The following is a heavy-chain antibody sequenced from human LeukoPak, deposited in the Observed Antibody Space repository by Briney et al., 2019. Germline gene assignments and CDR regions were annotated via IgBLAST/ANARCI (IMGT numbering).Heavy chain of an antibody. J-gene: IGHJ4*02. CDR3: AKDGSGTESPI. V-gene: IGHV3-30*04. Sequence: PGGSLRLSCAASGFTFSSYAMHWVRQAPGKGLEWVSIISHDGSDEKFADSVKGRFTISRDNSKNMVFLQMNSLRAEDTAVYYCAKDGSGTESPIWGQGTLVTVSS. D-gene: IGHD3-3*01. CDR1: GFTFSSYA. CDR2: ISHDGSDE.